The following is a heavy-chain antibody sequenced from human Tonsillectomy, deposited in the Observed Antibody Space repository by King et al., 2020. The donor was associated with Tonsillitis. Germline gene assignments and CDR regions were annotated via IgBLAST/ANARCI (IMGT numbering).Heavy chain of an antibody. J-gene: IGHJ4*02. V-gene: IGHV3-15*02. CDR1: GFTFSNAW. CDR2: IKTKVDGGTA. Sequence: VQLVESGGTLVKPGGSLRVSCAASGFTFSNAWMSWVRQAPGKGLEWIGRIKTKVDGGTADYGAPVKGRVTTSRDDSKHTLYLEMNSLRTEDTAVYYCTTFPPPDDYGGRGTLVTVPS. CDR3: TTFPPPDDY.